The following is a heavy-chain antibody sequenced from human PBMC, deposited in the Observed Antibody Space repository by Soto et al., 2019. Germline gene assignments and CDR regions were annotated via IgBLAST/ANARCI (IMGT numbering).Heavy chain of an antibody. V-gene: IGHV4-31*03. CDR2: IYYSGST. D-gene: IGHD5-12*01. Sequence: QVQLQESGPGLVKPSQTLSLTCTVSGGSISSGGYYWSWIRQHPGKVLEWIGYIYYSGSTYYNPYLMNRVTISVETSKNQFSLTMSSVNAADTAVYYCAREPTDLEMATIAYFDYWGKGTLVTVSS. J-gene: IGHJ4*02. CDR1: GGSISSGGYY. CDR3: AREPTDLEMATIAYFDY.